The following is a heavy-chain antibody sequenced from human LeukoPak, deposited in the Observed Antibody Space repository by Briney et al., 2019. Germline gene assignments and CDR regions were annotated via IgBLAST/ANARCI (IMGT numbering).Heavy chain of an antibody. V-gene: IGHV1-69*01. J-gene: IGHJ6*04. D-gene: IGHD3-10*01. CDR2: IIPIFGTA. CDR3: AADGAPSYYYGMDV. CDR1: GGTFSSDA. Sequence: SVKVSCKASGGTFSSDAISWVRQAPGQGLEWMGGIIPIFGTANYAQKFQGRVTITADESTSTAYMELSSLRSEDTAVYYCAADGAPSYYYGMDVWGKGTTVTVSS.